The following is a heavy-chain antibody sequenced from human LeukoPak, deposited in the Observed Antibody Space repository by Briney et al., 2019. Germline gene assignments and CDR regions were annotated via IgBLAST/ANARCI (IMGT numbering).Heavy chain of an antibody. CDR3: ARTYGSGIGNTFDI. J-gene: IGHJ3*02. CDR1: GYSFTAYW. D-gene: IGHD3-10*01. V-gene: IGHV5-10-1*01. CDR2: IGPSDSYT. Sequence: GESLKISCKGSGYSFTAYWISWVRQMPGKGLEWMGRIGPSDSYTNYSPSFQGHVTISADRSITTAYLQWSSLKASDTAMYYCARTYGSGIGNTFDIWGQGTMATVSS.